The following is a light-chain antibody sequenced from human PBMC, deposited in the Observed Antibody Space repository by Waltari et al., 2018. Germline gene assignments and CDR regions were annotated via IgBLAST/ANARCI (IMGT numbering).Light chain of an antibody. J-gene: IGLJ3*02. V-gene: IGLV1-36*01. CDR3: AAWDASLSSWL. Sequence: QSVLTQPPSVSGAPRQRVTISCSGSSSKIGHNSVNWYQQLPGKPPKLLIYYDDLLSSGVSDRFSGSKSGTSASLAIAGLQSEDEAHYYCAAWDASLSSWLFGGGTKLTVL. CDR1: SSKIGHNS. CDR2: YDD.